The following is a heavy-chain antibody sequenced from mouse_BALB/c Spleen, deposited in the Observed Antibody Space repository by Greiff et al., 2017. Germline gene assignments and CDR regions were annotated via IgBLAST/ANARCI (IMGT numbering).Heavy chain of an antibody. V-gene: IGHV1S22*01. CDR2: IYPGSGST. Sequence: LQQPGSELVRPGASVKLSCMASGYTFTSYWMHWVKQRHGQGLEWIGNIYPGSGSTNYDEKFKSKGTLTVDTSSSTAYMHLSSLTSEDSAVYYCALDGYYAMDYWGQGTSVTVSS. J-gene: IGHJ4*01. CDR3: ALDGYYAMDY. D-gene: IGHD2-3*01. CDR1: GYTFTSYW.